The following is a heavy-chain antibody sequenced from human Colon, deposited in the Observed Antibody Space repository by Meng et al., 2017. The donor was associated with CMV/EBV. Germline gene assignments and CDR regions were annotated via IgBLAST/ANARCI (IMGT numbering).Heavy chain of an antibody. D-gene: IGHD3-9*01. Sequence: SETLSLTCTVSGGSVSSDTHYWSWIRQPPGKGLEWIGYIFYTGSTKYNPSLKSRVTITLDTSKNQFTLRVSSVTAADTAVYYWARNIFRGVPPDYWGQGTLVTVSS. CDR1: GGSVSSDTHY. CDR2: IFYTGST. J-gene: IGHJ4*02. V-gene: IGHV4-61*01. CDR3: ARNIFRGVPPDY.